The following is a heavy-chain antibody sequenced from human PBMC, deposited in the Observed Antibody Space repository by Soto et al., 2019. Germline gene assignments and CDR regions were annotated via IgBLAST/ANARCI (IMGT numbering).Heavy chain of an antibody. CDR1: GYTFSSYG. D-gene: IGHD6-6*01. J-gene: IGHJ3*02. CDR3: ARGSLTGRRGSYGFDI. CDR2: TSAYNGNT. Sequence: QVELVQSGAEVKKPGASVKVSCKASGYTFSSYGISWVRQAPGQGLECMGWTSAYNGNTNYAQKFQGRVTMPTATSTSTADMELRSLRSDDTAVYYCARGSLTGRRGSYGFDIWGQGTMVTVSS. V-gene: IGHV1-18*04.